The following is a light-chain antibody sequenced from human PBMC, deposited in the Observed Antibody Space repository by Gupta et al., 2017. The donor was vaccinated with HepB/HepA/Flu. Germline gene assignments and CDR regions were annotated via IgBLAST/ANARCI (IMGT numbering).Light chain of an antibody. CDR1: QSISSY. J-gene: IGKJ5*01. CDR2: AAS. Sequence: DIQMTQSPSSLSASVGDRVTITCRASQSISSYLNWYQQKPGKAPKLLIYAASSLQSGVPSRFSGSGSGKDFTLTISSRQPEDFATYYCQQSDSTPQVTFGQGTRLEIK. V-gene: IGKV1-39*01. CDR3: QQSDSTPQVT.